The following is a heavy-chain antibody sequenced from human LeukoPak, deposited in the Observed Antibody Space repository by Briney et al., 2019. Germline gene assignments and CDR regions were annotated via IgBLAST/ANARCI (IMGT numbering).Heavy chain of an antibody. CDR2: IRYDGSNK. D-gene: IGHD3-3*01. V-gene: IGHV3-30*02. CDR3: AKGLRFLDY. Sequence: GGSLRLSCAASGVAFSSYGMHWARQAPGKGLEWVAFIRYDGSNKYYAASVKGRFTISRDNSKTTLYVQMNSPRAEDTDVYSCAKGLRFLDYWAEGTLVTVFS. CDR1: GVAFSSYG. J-gene: IGHJ4*02.